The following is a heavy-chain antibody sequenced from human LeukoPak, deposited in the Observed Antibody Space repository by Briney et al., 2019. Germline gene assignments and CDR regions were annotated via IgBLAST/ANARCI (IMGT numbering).Heavy chain of an antibody. CDR3: ARMISSGSYYNVYGYYYMDV. V-gene: IGHV3-9*01. J-gene: IGHJ6*03. CDR1: GFTFDDYA. D-gene: IGHD3-10*01. CDR2: ISWNSGSI. Sequence: PGRSLRLSCAASGFTFDDYAMHWVRQAPGKGLEWVSGISWNSGSIGYADSVKGRFTISRDNAKNSLYLQMNSLRAEDTALYYCARMISSGSYYNVYGYYYMDVWGKGTTVTVSS.